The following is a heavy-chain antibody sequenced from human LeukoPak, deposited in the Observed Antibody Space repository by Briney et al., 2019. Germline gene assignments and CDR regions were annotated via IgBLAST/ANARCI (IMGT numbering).Heavy chain of an antibody. J-gene: IGHJ4*02. CDR1: GFTVSGNY. D-gene: IGHD4-17*01. Sequence: GGSLRLSCAASGFTVSGNYLSWVRQAPGKGLEWVSVIYSGGSPYYADSVKGRFTISRHNSKNTLYLQMNSLRSEDTAVYYCRLSGPYDFDFWGQGTLVTVSS. CDR2: IYSGGSP. CDR3: RLSGPYDFDF. V-gene: IGHV3-53*04.